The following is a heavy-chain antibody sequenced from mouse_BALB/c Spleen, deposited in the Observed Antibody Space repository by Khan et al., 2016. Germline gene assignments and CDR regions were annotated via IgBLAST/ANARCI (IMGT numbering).Heavy chain of an antibody. Sequence: EVELVESGGGLVQPGGSLKLSCAASGFTFSSYGMSWVRQTPDKRLELVATINSNGGRTYYPDSVKDRSTISRDTAKNTLYQQLGSLKSEDTAMYYGARFERWSCGAYWDLGTLVTVAA. CDR3: ARFERWSCGAY. CDR2: INSNGGRT. J-gene: IGHJ3*01. D-gene: IGHD1-1*02. V-gene: IGHV5-6-3*01. CDR1: GFTFSSYG.